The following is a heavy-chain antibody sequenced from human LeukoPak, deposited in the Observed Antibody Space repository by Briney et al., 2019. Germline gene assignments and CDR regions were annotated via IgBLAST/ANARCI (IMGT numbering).Heavy chain of an antibody. CDR2: ISSSSSYT. D-gene: IGHD3-16*02. J-gene: IGHJ4*02. Sequence: GGSLRLSCAASGFTFSDYYMSWIRQAPGKGLEWVSYISSSSSYTNYADSVKGRYTISRDNAKNSLYLQMNSLRAEDTAVYYCARDGSLGELSLYATDYWGQGTLVTVSS. V-gene: IGHV3-11*06. CDR1: GFTFSDYY. CDR3: ARDGSLGELSLYATDY.